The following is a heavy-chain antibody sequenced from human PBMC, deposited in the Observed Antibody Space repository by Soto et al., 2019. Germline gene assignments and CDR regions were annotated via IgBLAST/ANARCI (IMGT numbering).Heavy chain of an antibody. CDR2: IIPIFGTA. Sequence: SVKVSCKASGGTFSSYSISWVLQAPGQGLEWMGGIIPIFGTANYAQKFQGRVTITADKSTSTAYMELSSLRSEDTAVYYCARTPVLRCLAAFDIWGQGTMVTVSS. CDR3: ARTPVLRCLAAFDI. J-gene: IGHJ3*02. CDR1: GGTFSSYS. V-gene: IGHV1-69*06. D-gene: IGHD3-3*01.